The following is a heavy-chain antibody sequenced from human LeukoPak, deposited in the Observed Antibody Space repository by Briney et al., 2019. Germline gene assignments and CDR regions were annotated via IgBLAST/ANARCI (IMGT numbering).Heavy chain of an antibody. CDR3: ARLGYYDRSGYYYTGAFHI. CDR2: IYHGGST. V-gene: IGHV4-38-2*02. CDR1: GYSISSGYY. D-gene: IGHD3-22*01. J-gene: IGHJ3*02. Sequence: SETLCLTCTVSGYSISSGYYWGWIRQPPGRGLKWIGSIYHGGSTYYNPSLKSRVTISVDTSKNQFSLKLSSVTAADTAVYYCARLGYYDRSGYYYTGAFHIWGQGTMVTVSS.